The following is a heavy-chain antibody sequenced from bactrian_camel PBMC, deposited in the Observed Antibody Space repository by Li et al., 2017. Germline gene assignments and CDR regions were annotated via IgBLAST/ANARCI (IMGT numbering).Heavy chain of an antibody. Sequence: HVQLVESGGGSAQAGGSLRLSCEISLYIYSSYCMGWFRQAPGKEREAVAAHYTGTATTYVADSVKGRFAISQDNAEPTVYLQMNSLKPEDTAEYYCAASRRGWWCTWSESDFAYWGQGTQVTVSS. V-gene: IGHV3S1*01. CDR1: LYIYSSYC. D-gene: IGHD3*01. CDR3: AASRRGWWCTWSESDFAY. CDR2: HYTGTATT. J-gene: IGHJ6*01.